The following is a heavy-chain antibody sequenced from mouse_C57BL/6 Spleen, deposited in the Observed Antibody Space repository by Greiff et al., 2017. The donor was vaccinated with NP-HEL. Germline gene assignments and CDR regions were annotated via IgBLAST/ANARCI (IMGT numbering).Heavy chain of an antibody. CDR1: GFTFSSYA. CDR2: ISSGGDYI. CDR3: TRDDYDKEFAY. Sequence: EVQVVESGEGLVKPGGSLKLSCAASGFTFSSYAMSWVRQTPEKRLEWVAYISSGGDYIYYADTVKGRFTISRDNARNTLYLQMSSLKSEDTAMYYCTRDDYDKEFAYWGQGTLVTVSA. D-gene: IGHD2-4*01. J-gene: IGHJ3*01. V-gene: IGHV5-9-1*02.